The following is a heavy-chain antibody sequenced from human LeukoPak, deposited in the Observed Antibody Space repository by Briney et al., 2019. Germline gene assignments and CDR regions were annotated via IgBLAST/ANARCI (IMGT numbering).Heavy chain of an antibody. Sequence: GGSLRLSCAASGFTFSSYGMHWVRQAPGKGLEWVAFIRYDGSNKYYADSVKGRFTISRDNSKNTLYLQMNSLRAEDTAVYYCAKDLLAGGFTRDFDYWGQGTLVTVSS. CDR1: GFTFSSYG. D-gene: IGHD2-8*02. CDR3: AKDLLAGGFTRDFDY. V-gene: IGHV3-30*02. J-gene: IGHJ4*02. CDR2: IRYDGSNK.